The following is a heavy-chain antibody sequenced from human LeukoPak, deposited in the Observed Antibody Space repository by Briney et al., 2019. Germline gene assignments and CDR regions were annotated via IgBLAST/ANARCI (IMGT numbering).Heavy chain of an antibody. CDR1: GGTFSSYT. Sequence: ASVKVSCKASGGTFSSYTISWVRQAPGQGLEWMGRIIPILGTANYAQKFQGRVTITADKSTSTAYMELSSLRSEDTAVYYCARDRWGSTSPGDYWGQGTLVTVFS. V-gene: IGHV1-69*08. D-gene: IGHD2-2*01. CDR2: IIPILGTA. CDR3: ARDRWGSTSPGDY. J-gene: IGHJ4*02.